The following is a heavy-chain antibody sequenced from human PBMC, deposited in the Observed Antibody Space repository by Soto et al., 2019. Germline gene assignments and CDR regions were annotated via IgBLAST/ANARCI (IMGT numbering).Heavy chain of an antibody. CDR1: GFTFSSYS. CDR2: ISSKSSYK. D-gene: IGHD2-21*02. Sequence: EVQLVESGGDLVKPGGSLRLSCAASGFTFSSYSMSWVRQAPGKGLEWVSSISSKSSYKYFADSMKDRFTISRDNAKNSLYLQMNSLRVEDTAVYCCARDPLYCGGDCYFDFWGQGTLVTVSS. CDR3: ARDPLYCGGDCYFDF. J-gene: IGHJ4*02. V-gene: IGHV3-21*01.